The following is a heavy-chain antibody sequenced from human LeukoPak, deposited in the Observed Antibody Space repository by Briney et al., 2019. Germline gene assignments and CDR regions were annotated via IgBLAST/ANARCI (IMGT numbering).Heavy chain of an antibody. V-gene: IGHV3-30*03. CDR3: ATAAPASGWYFDY. D-gene: IGHD6-19*01. CDR1: GFTFSSYG. J-gene: IGHJ4*02. CDR2: ISYDEINK. Sequence: PGGSLRHSCAASGFTFSSYGMHWVRQAPGKGLEWVTLISYDEINKYYADSVKGRFTISRDISKNTLYLQMNSLRAEDTAVYYCATAAPASGWYFDYWGQGTLVTVSS.